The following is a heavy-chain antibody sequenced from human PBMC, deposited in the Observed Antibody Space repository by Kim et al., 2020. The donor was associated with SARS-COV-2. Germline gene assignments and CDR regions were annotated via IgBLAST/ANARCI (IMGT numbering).Heavy chain of an antibody. D-gene: IGHD5-12*01. V-gene: IGHV1-69*13. CDR2: IIPIFGTA. CDR3: ARDSSRDGYTPTRYYYYYYGMDV. J-gene: IGHJ6*02. CDR1: GGTFSSYA. Sequence: SVKVSCKASGGTFSSYAISWVRQAPGQGLEWMGGIIPIFGTANYAQKFQGRVTITADESTSTAYMELSSLRSEDTAVYYCARDSSRDGYTPTRYYYYYYGMDVWGQGTTVTVSS.